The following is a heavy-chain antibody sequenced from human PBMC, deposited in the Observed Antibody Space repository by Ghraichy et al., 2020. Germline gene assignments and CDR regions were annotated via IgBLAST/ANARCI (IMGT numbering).Heavy chain of an antibody. CDR1: GFTFRNAW. D-gene: IGHD3-10*01. CDR3: TTDQLHAYYYYGMDV. Sequence: GGSLRLSCAASGFTFRNAWMSWVRQAPGKGLEWVGRIKSKTDGGTTDYAAPVKGRFTISRDDSKNTLYLQMNSLKTEDTAVYYCTTDQLHAYYYYGMDVWGQGTTVTVSS. J-gene: IGHJ6*02. CDR2: IKSKTDGGTT. V-gene: IGHV3-15*01.